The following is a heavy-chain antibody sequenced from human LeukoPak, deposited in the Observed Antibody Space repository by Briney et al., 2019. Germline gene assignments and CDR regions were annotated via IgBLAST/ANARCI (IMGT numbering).Heavy chain of an antibody. J-gene: IGHJ3*02. D-gene: IGHD3-22*01. V-gene: IGHV1-18*01. CDR2: ISAYNGNT. Sequence: ASVKVSCKASGYTFTSYGISWVRQAPGQGLEWMGWISAYNGNTNYAQKLQGRVTMTTDTSTSTAYMELRSLRSDDTAVYYCARRRRYYYDSSGYYLDAFDIWGQGTMVTVSS. CDR1: GYTFTSYG. CDR3: ARRRRYYYDSSGYYLDAFDI.